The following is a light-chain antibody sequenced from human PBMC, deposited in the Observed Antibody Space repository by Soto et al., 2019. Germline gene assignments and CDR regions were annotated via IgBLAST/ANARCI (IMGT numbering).Light chain of an antibody. J-gene: IGKJ4*01. CDR2: DAS. CDR1: RSVTTF. CDR3: QQRTNWPLT. V-gene: IGKV3-11*01. Sequence: EIVLTQSPATLSLSPGERATLSCRASRSVTTFLAWYQQKPGQAPRLLIYDASKRATGVPTRFSGSGSGTDFTLTISSLEPEDFAVYHCQQRTNWPLTFGGGTKVELK.